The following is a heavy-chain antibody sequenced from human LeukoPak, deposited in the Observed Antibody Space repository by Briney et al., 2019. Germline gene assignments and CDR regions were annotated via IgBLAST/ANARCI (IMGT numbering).Heavy chain of an antibody. J-gene: IGHJ4*02. CDR2: IYYSGST. CDR3: ARVGPDSSSWHY. V-gene: IGHV4-59*01. Sequence: PSETLSLTCTVSGGSISSYYWSWIRQPPGKGLEWIGYIYYSGSTNYNPSLKSRVTISVDTSKNQFSLKLSSVTAADTAVYYCARVGPDSSSWHYWGQGTLVTVSA. CDR1: GGSISSYY. D-gene: IGHD6-13*01.